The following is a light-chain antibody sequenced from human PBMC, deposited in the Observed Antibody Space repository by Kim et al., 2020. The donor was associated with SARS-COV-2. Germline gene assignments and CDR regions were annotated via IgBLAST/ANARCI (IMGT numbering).Light chain of an antibody. CDR2: EVS. V-gene: IGLV2-18*02. Sequence: GQSVTNSCTGTSSDVGSYNRVSWYQQPPGTAPKLMIYEVSKRPSGVPDRFSGSKSGNTASLTISGLQAEDEADYYCSSYTSSSTYVFGTGTKVTVL. CDR3: SSYTSSSTYV. J-gene: IGLJ1*01. CDR1: SSDVGSYNR.